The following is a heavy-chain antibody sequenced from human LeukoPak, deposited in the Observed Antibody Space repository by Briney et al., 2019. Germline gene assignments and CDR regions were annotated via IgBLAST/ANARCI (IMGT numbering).Heavy chain of an antibody. Sequence: ASVKVSCKASGYTFTSYGISWVRQAPGQGLEWMGWISAYNGNTNYAQKLQGRVTMTTDTSTSTAYMELRSLRSDDTAVYYCARQLAAAGNNWFDPWGQGTLVTVSS. CDR1: GYTFTSYG. D-gene: IGHD6-13*01. V-gene: IGHV1-18*01. CDR2: ISAYNGNT. CDR3: ARQLAAAGNNWFDP. J-gene: IGHJ5*02.